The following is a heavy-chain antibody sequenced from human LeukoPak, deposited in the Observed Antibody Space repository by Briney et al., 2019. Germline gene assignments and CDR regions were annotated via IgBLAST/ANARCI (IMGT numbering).Heavy chain of an antibody. V-gene: IGHV4-59*01. D-gene: IGHD4-11*01. Sequence: SETLSLTCTVSGGSISSDYWSWIRQPPGKGLEWIGYIYYSGSTNYNPSLKSRVTISVDTSKNQFSLKLSSVTAADTAVYYCARESDDYSNYAFDYWGQGTLVTVSS. CDR3: ARESDDYSNYAFDY. CDR2: IYYSGST. CDR1: GGSISSDY. J-gene: IGHJ4*02.